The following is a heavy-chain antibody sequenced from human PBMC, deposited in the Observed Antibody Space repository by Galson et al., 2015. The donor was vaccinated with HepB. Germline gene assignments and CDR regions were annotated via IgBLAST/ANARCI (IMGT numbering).Heavy chain of an antibody. CDR3: ARVGGGSTVAECDY. Sequence: SLRLSCAASGFTFSDYYMTWIRQAPGKGLECVSYISNNKNYINYADSVRGRFTISRDNAKNSLYLQMNSLRAEDTAVYFCARVGGGSTVAECDYWGQGTLVTVSS. CDR2: ISNNKNYI. D-gene: IGHD6-19*01. V-gene: IGHV3-11*06. J-gene: IGHJ4*02. CDR1: GFTFSDYY.